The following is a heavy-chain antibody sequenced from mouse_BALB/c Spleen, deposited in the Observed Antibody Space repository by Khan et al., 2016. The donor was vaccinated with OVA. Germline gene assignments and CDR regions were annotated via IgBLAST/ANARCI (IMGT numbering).Heavy chain of an antibody. CDR1: GYTFTDNA. CDR2: ISTYSGNT. CDR3: KRPDYDGYYDS. D-gene: IGHD2-3*01. V-gene: IGHV1S137*01. Sequence: QVQLQQSGPELVRPGVSVKISCKGSGYTFTDNAMHWVKQSHAKSLEWIGLISTYSGNTNYKQKFKGKATMTVDKSSSTAYMELARLTSEDSAILYQKRPDYDGYYDSWGRGTTLAVAS. J-gene: IGHJ2*01.